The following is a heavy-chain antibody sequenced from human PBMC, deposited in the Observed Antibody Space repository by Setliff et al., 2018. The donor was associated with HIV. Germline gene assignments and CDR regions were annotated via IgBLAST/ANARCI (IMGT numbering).Heavy chain of an antibody. CDR2: IYPGDSDT. CDR1: GYSFTSYW. CDR3: ARHLVEDYYDSSGSAFDI. Sequence: PGESLKISCKGSGYSFTSYWIGWVRQMPGKGPEWMGIIYPGDSDTRYSPSFQGQVTISADKSISTAYLQWSSLKASDTAMYYCARHLVEDYYDSSGSAFDIWGQGTMVTVSS. D-gene: IGHD3-22*01. J-gene: IGHJ3*02. V-gene: IGHV5-51*01.